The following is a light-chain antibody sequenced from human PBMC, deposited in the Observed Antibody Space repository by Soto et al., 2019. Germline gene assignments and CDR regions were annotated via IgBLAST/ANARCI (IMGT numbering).Light chain of an antibody. CDR3: QQYGRSLLT. J-gene: IGKJ4*01. Sequence: EIVLTQSPGTLSLSPGERATLSCRASETVGNYLAWYQQKPGQAPRLVIFDASNRASGIPDRFSGRVSGTDFTLTISRLEVEDFAVYYCQQYGRSLLTFGGGTKVEIK. V-gene: IGKV3-20*01. CDR2: DAS. CDR1: ETVGNY.